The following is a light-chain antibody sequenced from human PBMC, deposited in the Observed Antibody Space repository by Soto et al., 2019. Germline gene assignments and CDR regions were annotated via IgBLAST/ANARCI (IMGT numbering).Light chain of an antibody. J-gene: IGLJ2*01. CDR3: CSYAGGGPFVL. V-gene: IGLV2-23*01. CDR2: EDY. CDR1: SGDVGGYNL. Sequence: QSALPQPASVSGSPGQSITISCTGTSGDVGGYNLVSWYLQHPGKVPKLLIYEDYRRPSGVSTRFSASKSGNTTSLTISGLQAEDEAHYYCCSYAGGGPFVLFGGGTKLTVL.